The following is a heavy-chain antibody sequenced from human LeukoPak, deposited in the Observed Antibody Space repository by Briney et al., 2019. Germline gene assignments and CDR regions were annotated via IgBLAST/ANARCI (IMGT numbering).Heavy chain of an antibody. J-gene: IGHJ4*02. D-gene: IGHD6-13*01. V-gene: IGHV4-59*01. CDR3: ARAHSSSWYMDY. CDR2: IFYSGST. Sequence: SETLSLTCAVYGGSFSGYYWSWIRQPPGKGLEWIGYIFYSGSTNSNPSLKSRVTISVDASEKQLSLKLRFVTAADTAVYYCARAHSSSWYMDYWGQGTLVTVSS. CDR1: GGSFSGYY.